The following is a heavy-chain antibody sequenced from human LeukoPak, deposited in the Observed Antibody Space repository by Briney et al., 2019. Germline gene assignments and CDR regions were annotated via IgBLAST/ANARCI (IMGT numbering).Heavy chain of an antibody. V-gene: IGHV3-23*01. Sequence: GGSLRLSCVSSAFTFNNYAMNWVRQAPGKGLEWVSSISGSGSITYYADSVKGRFTISRDTSKNTLWLQMNSLRVDDTALYYCAKSLGGDYGSGSYYVVFDSWGQGTLVTVSS. CDR3: AKSLGGDYGSGSYYVVFDS. J-gene: IGHJ4*02. CDR2: ISGSGSIT. CDR1: AFTFNNYA. D-gene: IGHD3-10*01.